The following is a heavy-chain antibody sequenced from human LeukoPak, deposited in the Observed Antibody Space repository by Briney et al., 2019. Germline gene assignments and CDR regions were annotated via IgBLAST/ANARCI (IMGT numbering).Heavy chain of an antibody. Sequence: SETLSLTCTVSGSSISPYFWNWIRQPPATGLERLGYVYYSGSTNYNPSLTSRVTISVDASKNQFSLKLTSGTAADTAQYYCARVRRDAYSFYYFDYWGQGTRVTVSS. CDR2: VYYSGST. V-gene: IGHV4-59*01. D-gene: IGHD5-24*01. J-gene: IGHJ4*02. CDR1: GSSISPYF. CDR3: ARVRRDAYSFYYFDY.